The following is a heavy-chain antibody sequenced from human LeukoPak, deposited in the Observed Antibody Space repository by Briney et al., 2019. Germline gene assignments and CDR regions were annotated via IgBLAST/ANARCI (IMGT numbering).Heavy chain of an antibody. V-gene: IGHV3-21*03. CDR3: AKATAQFLAYFDY. J-gene: IGHJ4*02. D-gene: IGHD3-3*01. CDR1: GFTFSSYS. CDR2: ISSSSSYI. Sequence: GGSLRLSCAASGFTFSSYSMNWVRQAPGKGLEWVSSISSSSSYIYYADPVKGRFTISRDNAKNSLYLQMNSLRAEDTAVYYCAKATAQFLAYFDYWGQGTLVTVSS.